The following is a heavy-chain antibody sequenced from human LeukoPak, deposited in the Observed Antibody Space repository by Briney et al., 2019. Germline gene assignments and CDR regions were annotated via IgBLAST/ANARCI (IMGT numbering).Heavy chain of an antibody. D-gene: IGHD3-22*01. Sequence: ASVKVSCKASGGTFSSYAISWVRQAPGQGLEWMGRIIPILSIANYAQKFQGRVTITADKSTSTAYMELSSLRSEDTAVYYCARGSYYDSSGYYNYWGQGTLVTVSS. J-gene: IGHJ4*02. CDR1: GGTFSSYA. CDR3: ARGSYYDSSGYYNY. V-gene: IGHV1-69*04. CDR2: IIPILSIA.